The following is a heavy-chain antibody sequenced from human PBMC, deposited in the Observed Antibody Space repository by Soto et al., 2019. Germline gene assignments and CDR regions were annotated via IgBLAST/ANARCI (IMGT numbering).Heavy chain of an antibody. CDR1: GGSISSYY. Sequence: PSETLSPTCTVSGGSISSYYWSWNRQPPGKGLEWIGYIYYSGSANYNPSLKSRVTISVDTSKNQFSLKLSSVTAADTAVYYCARVVYDSSGYYTLHFDYWGQGTLVTVSS. D-gene: IGHD3-22*01. CDR2: IYYSGSA. V-gene: IGHV4-59*01. CDR3: ARVVYDSSGYYTLHFDY. J-gene: IGHJ4*02.